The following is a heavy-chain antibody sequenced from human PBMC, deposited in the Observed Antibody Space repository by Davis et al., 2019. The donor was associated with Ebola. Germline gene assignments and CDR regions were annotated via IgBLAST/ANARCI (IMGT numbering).Heavy chain of an antibody. Sequence: ASVKVSCKASGYTFTSYYMHWVRQAPGQGLEWMGIINPSGGSTSYAQKFQGRVTITADKSTSTAYMELSSLRSEDTAVYYCAREAGTSPVAFDIWGQGTMVTVSS. CDR3: AREAGTSPVAFDI. CDR1: GYTFTSYY. CDR2: INPSGGST. V-gene: IGHV1-46*01. J-gene: IGHJ3*02. D-gene: IGHD4-17*01.